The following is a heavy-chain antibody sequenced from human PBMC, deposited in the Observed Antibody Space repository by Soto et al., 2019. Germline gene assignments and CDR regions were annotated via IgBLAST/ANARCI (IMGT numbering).Heavy chain of an antibody. J-gene: IGHJ4*02. CDR3: ARDQVKGTMTIL. V-gene: IGHV3-30-3*01. CDR1: GFTFINYA. D-gene: IGHD4-17*01. Sequence: LRLSCAASGFTFINYAMHWVRQAPGKGLEWVAVISYDGSNKYYADSVKGRFTISRDNSKNTMYLQMNSLSAEDTAVYHCARDQVKGTMTILWGQGTLVTVAS. CDR2: ISYDGSNK.